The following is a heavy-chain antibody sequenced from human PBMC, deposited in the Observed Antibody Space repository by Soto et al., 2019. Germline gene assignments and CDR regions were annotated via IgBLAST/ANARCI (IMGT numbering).Heavy chain of an antibody. V-gene: IGHV4-38-2*01. CDR1: GYSISSGHS. J-gene: IGHJ6*02. Sequence: WETLSLTCAVSGYSISSGHSWGWIRQPPGKGLEWIGSIFHTGSTYYNPSLKSRVTLSVDTSKNQFSLKLSSVTAADTAVYFCATLPRLDGMDVWGQGTTVT. D-gene: IGHD6-25*01. CDR3: ATLPRLDGMDV. CDR2: IFHTGST.